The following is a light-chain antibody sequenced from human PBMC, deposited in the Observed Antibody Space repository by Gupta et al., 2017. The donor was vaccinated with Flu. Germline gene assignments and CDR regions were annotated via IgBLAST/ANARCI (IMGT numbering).Light chain of an antibody. CDR1: SDSVSTNYS. V-gene: IGLV8-61*01. Sequence: QTVVTQEPSLSVSPRGTVTLTCGLSSDSVSTNYSPTWYQQAPGQPPRTLIYNTNIRSSGVPDRFSGSILGDKAVLTITGAQADDESDYYCVLYMGRGIWVFGGGTKVTVL. CDR3: VLYMGRGIWV. CDR2: NTN. J-gene: IGLJ3*02.